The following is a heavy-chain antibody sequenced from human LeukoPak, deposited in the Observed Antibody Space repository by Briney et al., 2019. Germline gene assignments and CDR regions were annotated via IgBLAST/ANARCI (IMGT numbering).Heavy chain of an antibody. CDR3: ASGPGSGWYGDYYYMDV. CDR1: GYTFTSYY. V-gene: IGHV1-46*01. Sequence: ASVKVSCKASGYTFTSYYMHWVRQAPGQGLEWMGIINPSGGSTSYAQKFQGRVTMTRDMSTSTVYMELSSLRSEDTAVYYCASGPGSGWYGDYYYMDVWGKGTTVTVSS. J-gene: IGHJ6*03. CDR2: INPSGGST. D-gene: IGHD6-19*01.